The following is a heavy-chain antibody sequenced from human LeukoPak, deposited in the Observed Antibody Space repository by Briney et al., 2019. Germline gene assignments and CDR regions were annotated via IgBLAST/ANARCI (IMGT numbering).Heavy chain of an antibody. D-gene: IGHD5-24*01. CDR3: VRRMGGGNYYGLDV. V-gene: IGHV3-73*01. J-gene: IGHJ6*02. Sequence: GGSLRLPCAASGFTFSGSDMHWVRQASGKGLEWVGRIRSKANTYATAYAASVEGRFTVSRDDSKNTAYLQMNSLKTEDTAVYYCVRRMGGGNYYGLDVWGQGTTVTVSS. CDR1: GFTFSGSD. CDR2: IRSKANTYAT.